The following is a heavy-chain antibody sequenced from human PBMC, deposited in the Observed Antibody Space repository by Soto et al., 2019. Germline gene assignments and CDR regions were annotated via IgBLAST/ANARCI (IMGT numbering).Heavy chain of an antibody. CDR1: GTSVSNYY. CDR2: IYTSGST. Sequence: SETLSLTCSVCGTSVSNYYWSWIRQPAGKGLEHIGRIYTSGSTSYNPSLKSRVTTSMDTSQTQIYLNLTSVTAADTAVYYCARGGIQLSYAFDYWGQGIQVTVSS. J-gene: IGHJ4*02. CDR3: ARGGIQLSYAFDY. V-gene: IGHV4-4*07. D-gene: IGHD5-18*01.